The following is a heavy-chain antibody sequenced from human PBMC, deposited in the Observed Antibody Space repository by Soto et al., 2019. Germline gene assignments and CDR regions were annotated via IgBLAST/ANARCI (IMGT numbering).Heavy chain of an antibody. CDR3: SRGLGYCSGGSCYSWYYYYGMDV. CDR2: INHSGST. J-gene: IGHJ6*02. D-gene: IGHD2-15*01. V-gene: IGHV4-34*01. Sequence: SETLSLTCAVYGGSFSGYYWSWIRQPPGKGLEWIGEINHSGSTNYNPCLKSLVHISVDTSKHQFSLKLSSVTAADTAVYYCSRGLGYCSGGSCYSWYYYYGMDVWGQGTTVTVSS. CDR1: GGSFSGYY.